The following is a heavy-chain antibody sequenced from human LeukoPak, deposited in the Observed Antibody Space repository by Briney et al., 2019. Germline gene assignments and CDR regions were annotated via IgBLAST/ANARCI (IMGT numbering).Heavy chain of an antibody. V-gene: IGHV3-66*01. CDR2: IYSGGST. J-gene: IGHJ6*02. CDR1: GFTVSSNY. D-gene: IGHD2-15*01. CDR3: AREPVVVVAATPVHYYGMDV. Sequence: GGSLRLSCAASGFTVSSNYMSWVRQAPGKGLEWVSVIYSGGSTYYADSVKGRFTISRDNSQNTLYLQMNSLRAEGTAVYYCAREPVVVVAATPVHYYGMDVWGQGTTVTVSS.